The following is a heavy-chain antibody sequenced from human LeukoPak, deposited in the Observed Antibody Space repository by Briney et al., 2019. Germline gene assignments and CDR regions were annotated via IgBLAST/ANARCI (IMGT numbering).Heavy chain of an antibody. CDR2: IYSGGST. J-gene: IGHJ4*02. V-gene: IGHV3-66*01. CDR1: GFTVSSNY. CDR3: ARAGWYTQRYYFDY. Sequence: GGSLRLSCAASGFTVSSNYMSWVRQAPGKGLEWVSVIYSGGSTYYADSVKGRFTISRDNSKNTLYLQMNSLRAEDTAVYYCARAGWYTQRYYFDYWGQGTLVTVSS. D-gene: IGHD6-19*01.